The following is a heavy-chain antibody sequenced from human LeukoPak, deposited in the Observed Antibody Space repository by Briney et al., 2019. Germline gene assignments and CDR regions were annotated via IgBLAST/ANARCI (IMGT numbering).Heavy chain of an antibody. J-gene: IGHJ4*02. Sequence: SVNVSCKASGGTFSSYAISGVRQAPGQGREWMGGIIPIFGTANYAHKLQGRGTITADGSTSTAYIELSNLTAEDTAVYYCARRVQVAATTYFDYWGQGTLVTVSS. CDR1: GGTFSSYA. D-gene: IGHD1-26*01. CDR3: ARRVQVAATTYFDY. V-gene: IGHV1-69*01. CDR2: IIPIFGTA.